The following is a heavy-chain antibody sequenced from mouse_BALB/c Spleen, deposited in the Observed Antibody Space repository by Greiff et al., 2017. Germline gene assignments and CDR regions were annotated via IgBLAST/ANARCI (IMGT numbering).Heavy chain of an antibody. CDR3: AREGARGSCAMDY. J-gene: IGHJ4*01. CDR2: INPYNGDT. CDR1: GYSFTGYF. V-gene: IGHV1-20*02. D-gene: IGHD3-1*01. Sequence: VQLQQSGPELVKPGASVKISCKASGYSFTGYFMNWVMQSHGKSLEWIGRINPYNGDTFYNQKFKGKATLTVDKSSSTAHMELRSLASEDSAVYYCAREGARGSCAMDYWGQGTSVTVSS.